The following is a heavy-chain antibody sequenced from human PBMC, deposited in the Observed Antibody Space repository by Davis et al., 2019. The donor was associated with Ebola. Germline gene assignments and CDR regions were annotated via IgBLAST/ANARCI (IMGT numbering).Heavy chain of an antibody. D-gene: IGHD5-24*01. CDR3: ARANGNNPRLFFDF. Sequence: SETLPLTCTVSGASVSSRSDYWTWIRQGPGKGLEWIGYMSYRGSTSYNPSLKSRVTISVDTSKNQFSLMLSSVTAADTALYYCARANGNNPRLFFDFWGQGTLVTVSS. V-gene: IGHV4-61*01. CDR2: MSYRGST. J-gene: IGHJ4*02. CDR1: GASVSSRSDY.